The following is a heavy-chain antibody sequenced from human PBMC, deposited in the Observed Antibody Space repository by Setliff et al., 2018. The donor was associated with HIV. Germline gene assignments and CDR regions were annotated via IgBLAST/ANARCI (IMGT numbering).Heavy chain of an antibody. CDR1: GGSINRGTYY. CDR2: IYITGDT. J-gene: IGHJ4*02. Sequence: SETLSLTCSVSGGSINRGTYYWTWIRQSAGKGLEWIGHIYITGDTDYDPSLKSRVTISVDTSKNQFSLTLTSVTATDTAVYYCARQGLVLVPASIDWRLPPSPIDYWGQGALVTVSS. D-gene: IGHD2-2*01. V-gene: IGHV4-61*09. CDR3: ARQGLVLVPASIDWRLPPSPIDY.